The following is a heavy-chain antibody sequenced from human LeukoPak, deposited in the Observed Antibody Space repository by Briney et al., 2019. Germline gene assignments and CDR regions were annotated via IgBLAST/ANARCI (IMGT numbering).Heavy chain of an antibody. V-gene: IGHV3-23*01. Sequence: GGSLRLSCATSGFTFDCDLSCVRQAAGGGLEWISTISYYGENKHYADYVKGRFTIARDNSKGTMWLQMNSLRAEDTAVYYCVGWTTHHFDSWGQGILVTVSS. D-gene: IGHD3/OR15-3a*01. CDR1: GFTFDCD. CDR3: VGWTTHHFDS. CDR2: ISYYGENK. J-gene: IGHJ4*02.